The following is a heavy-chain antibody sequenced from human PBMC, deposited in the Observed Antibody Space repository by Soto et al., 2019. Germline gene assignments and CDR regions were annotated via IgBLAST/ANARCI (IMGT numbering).Heavy chain of an antibody. D-gene: IGHD2-15*01. J-gene: IGHJ6*02. Sequence: SVKVSCKASGGTFSSYAISWVRQAPGQGLEWMGGIIPIFGTANYAQKFQGRVTITADESTSTAYMELSSLRSEDTAVYSCARGKFYCSGGSCYSRDYYGMDVWGQGTTGTVSS. V-gene: IGHV1-69*13. CDR3: ARGKFYCSGGSCYSRDYYGMDV. CDR1: GGTFSSYA. CDR2: IIPIFGTA.